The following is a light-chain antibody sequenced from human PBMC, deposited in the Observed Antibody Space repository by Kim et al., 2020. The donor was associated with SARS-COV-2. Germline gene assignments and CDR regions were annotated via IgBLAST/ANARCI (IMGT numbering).Light chain of an antibody. CDR3: SSYAGSNNL. V-gene: IGLV2-8*01. CDR1: SSDVGGYNY. CDR2: EVS. J-gene: IGLJ2*01. Sequence: QSALTQPPSASGSPGQSVTISCTGASSDVGGYNYVSWYQQHPGKAPKLMIYEVSKRPSGVPDRFSGSKSGNTAPLTVSGLQAEDEADYYCSSYAGSNNLFGGGTQLTVL.